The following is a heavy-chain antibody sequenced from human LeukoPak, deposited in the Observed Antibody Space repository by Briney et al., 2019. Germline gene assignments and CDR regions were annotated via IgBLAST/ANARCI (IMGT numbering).Heavy chain of an antibody. D-gene: IGHD2-15*01. CDR2: IYYSGST. CDR1: GGSIISGDYY. CDR3: SCRDYYYYGMDV. J-gene: IGHJ6*02. V-gene: IGHV4-30-4*01. Sequence: SETLSLTCTVSGGSIISGDYYWSWIRQPPGKGLEWIGYIYYSGSTYYNPSLESRVTISVDTSKNQFSLKLSSVTAADTAVYYCSCRDYYYYGMDVWGQGTTVTVSS.